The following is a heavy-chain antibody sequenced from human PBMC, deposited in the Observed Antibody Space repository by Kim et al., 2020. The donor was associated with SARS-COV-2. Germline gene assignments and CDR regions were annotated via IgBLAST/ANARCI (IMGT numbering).Heavy chain of an antibody. CDR1: GGSISSYY. V-gene: IGHV4-59*01. J-gene: IGHJ6*02. CDR2: IYYSGST. D-gene: IGHD1-26*01. Sequence: SETLSLTCTVSGGSISSYYWSWIRQPPGKGLEWIGYIYYSGSTNYNPSLKSRVTISVDTSKNQFSLKLSSVTAADTAVYYCARDSGSFTHHFYYYYGMDVWGQGTTVTVSS. CDR3: ARDSGSFTHHFYYYYGMDV.